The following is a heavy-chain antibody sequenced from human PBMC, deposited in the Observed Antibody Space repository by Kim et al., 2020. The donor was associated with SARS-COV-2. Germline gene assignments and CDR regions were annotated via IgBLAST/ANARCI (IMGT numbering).Heavy chain of an antibody. CDR2: IIPIFGTA. Sequence: SVKVSCKASGGTFSSYAISWVRQAPGQGLEWMGGIIPIFGTANYAQKFQGRVTITADESTSTAYMELSSLRSEDTAVYYCARDPDCSSTSCYTDYYYGMDVWGQGTTVTVSS. CDR1: GGTFSSYA. J-gene: IGHJ6*02. V-gene: IGHV1-69*13. D-gene: IGHD2-2*02. CDR3: ARDPDCSSTSCYTDYYYGMDV.